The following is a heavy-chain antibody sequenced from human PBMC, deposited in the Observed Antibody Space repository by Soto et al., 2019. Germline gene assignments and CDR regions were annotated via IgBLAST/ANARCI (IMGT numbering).Heavy chain of an antibody. CDR2: ISAYNGNT. CDR1: GYTFTGNG. V-gene: IGHV1-18*01. Sequence: GASVKVSCTASGYTFTGNGISWVRQAPGQGLEWMGWISAYNGNTNYAQKLQGRVTMTTDTSTSTAYMELRSLRSDDTAVYYCARDLVPLNYAFDIWGQGTMVTVSS. CDR3: ARDLVPLNYAFDI. J-gene: IGHJ3*02.